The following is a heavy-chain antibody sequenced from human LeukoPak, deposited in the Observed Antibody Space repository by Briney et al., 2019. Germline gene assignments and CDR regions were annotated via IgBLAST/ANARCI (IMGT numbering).Heavy chain of an antibody. CDR3: ARRGPYDSSWYSEDFDY. D-gene: IGHD6-13*01. CDR2: ISAYNGNT. V-gene: IGHV1-18*01. CDR1: GYTFTNYG. Sequence: GASVKVSCKASGYTFTNYGVSWVRQAPGQGLEWMGWISAYNGNTNYAQKLQGRVTMTTDTSTSTAYMELRSLRSDDTAVYYCARRGPYDSSWYSEDFDYWGQGTLVTVSS. J-gene: IGHJ4*02.